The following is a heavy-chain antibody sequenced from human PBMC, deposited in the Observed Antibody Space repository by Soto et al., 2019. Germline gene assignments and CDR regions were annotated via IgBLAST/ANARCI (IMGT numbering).Heavy chain of an antibody. V-gene: IGHV1-69*02. CDR2: IIPMFGIT. CDR3: ATGALTFGGVLNA. J-gene: IGHJ4*02. CDR1: GATFSSST. D-gene: IGHD3-16*01. Sequence: QVQLVQSGADVKKPGCSVKVSCKASGATFSSSTYTWVRQAPGQGLEWMGRIIPMFGITNSAQKFQGRLGITADESTNTVFMDMSSLRSDDTAIYYCATGALTFGGVLNAWGQGTLVTVSS.